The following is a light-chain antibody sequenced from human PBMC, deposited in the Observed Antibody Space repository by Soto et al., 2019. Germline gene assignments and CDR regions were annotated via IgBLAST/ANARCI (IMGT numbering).Light chain of an antibody. Sequence: DIQMTQSPSSLSASVGDRVTITCRASQSISSYLNWYQQKPGKAPKLLIYAASSLQSGVPSRFSVSGSWTDFTLTISSLQPEDFATYYCQQSYSTPGWTFGQGTKLEIK. V-gene: IGKV1-39*01. CDR3: QQSYSTPGWT. J-gene: IGKJ2*01. CDR2: AAS. CDR1: QSISSY.